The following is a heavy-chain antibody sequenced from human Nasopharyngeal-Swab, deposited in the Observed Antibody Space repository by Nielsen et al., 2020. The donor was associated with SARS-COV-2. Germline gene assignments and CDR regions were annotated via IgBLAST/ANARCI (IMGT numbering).Heavy chain of an antibody. J-gene: IGHJ4*02. D-gene: IGHD2-15*01. CDR2: INLDSIG. Sequence: GGSLRLSCSASGFTFSNCIMHWVRQAPGKGLKYVSVINLDSIGDYAASVKGRFTISRDNFRNTVYLEMSSLRPEDTAVYYCVREGYSSGRAPALDHWGQGTLVTVSS. V-gene: IGHV3-64D*06. CDR1: GFTFSNCI. CDR3: VREGYSSGRAPALDH.